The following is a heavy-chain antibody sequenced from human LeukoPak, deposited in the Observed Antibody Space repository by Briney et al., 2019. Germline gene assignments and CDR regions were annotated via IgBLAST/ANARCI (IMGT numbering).Heavy chain of an antibody. J-gene: IGHJ3*02. Sequence: GGSLRLSCADSGFTFRSYSMNWVRQAPGKGLEWVSYISSSSSTIYYADAVKGRFTISRDNAKNSLYLQMNSLRAEDTAVYYCARGCTACPFDIWGQGTMVTVSS. V-gene: IGHV3-48*04. D-gene: IGHD2-8*02. CDR3: ARGCTACPFDI. CDR1: GFTFRSYS. CDR2: ISSSSSTI.